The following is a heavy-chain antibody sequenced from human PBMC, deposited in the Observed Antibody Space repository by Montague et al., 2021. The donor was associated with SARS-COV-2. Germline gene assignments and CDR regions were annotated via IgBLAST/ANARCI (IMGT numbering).Heavy chain of an antibody. V-gene: IGHV4-59*13. D-gene: IGHD3-10*01. CDR2: FYHSGGT. Sequence: SETLSLTCTVSGGSISSYFWSWIRQSSGKGLEWIGYFYHSGGTKYNPSLKSRVTISGDTSKNQFSLKLSSVTTADTAVYYCARSGAVPMDWGRGTLVTVSS. CDR3: ARSGAVPMD. CDR1: GGSISSYF. J-gene: IGHJ4*02.